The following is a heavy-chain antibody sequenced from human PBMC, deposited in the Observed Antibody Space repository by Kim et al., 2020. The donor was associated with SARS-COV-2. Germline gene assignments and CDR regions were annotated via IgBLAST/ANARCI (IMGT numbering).Heavy chain of an antibody. CDR1: GGSNSRYY. V-gene: IGHV4-59*08. Sequence: SETLSLTCTVSGGSNSRYYWGWIRQPPGKGLEWIGYMDYRGNTDYNPSLRSRVSMSVDTSRNRFSLTLTSVTATDTAVYFCAGGEKEVGDFNIWGQGALV. J-gene: IGHJ4*02. CDR3: AGGEKEVGDFNI. D-gene: IGHD4-17*01. CDR2: MDYRGNT.